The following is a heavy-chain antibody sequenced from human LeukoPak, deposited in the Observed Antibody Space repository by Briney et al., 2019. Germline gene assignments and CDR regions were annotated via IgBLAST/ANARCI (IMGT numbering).Heavy chain of an antibody. CDR1: GGTFSSYA. Sequence: ASVKVSCKASGGTFSSYAISWVRQAPGQGLEWMGGIIPIFGTAKYAQNFQGRVSIAADRSTSTAYMELRSLRSDDTAVYYCARDFLYCSSTSCFEYMDVWGKGTTVTISS. J-gene: IGHJ6*03. V-gene: IGHV1-69*06. CDR2: IIPIFGTA. CDR3: ARDFLYCSSTSCFEYMDV. D-gene: IGHD2-2*01.